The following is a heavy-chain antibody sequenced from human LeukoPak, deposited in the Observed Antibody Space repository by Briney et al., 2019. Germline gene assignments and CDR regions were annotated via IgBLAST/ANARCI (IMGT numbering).Heavy chain of an antibody. Sequence: GGSLRLSCAASGFIFSTYAMTWVRQAPGKGLEWVSSSGSTIDYSDSVKGRFTISTDNSKNTLYLQMNSLSAEDTAVYYCTKDSSYGDYSTAFDYWGQGALVTDSS. J-gene: IGHJ4*02. CDR1: GFIFSTYA. CDR3: TKDSSYGDYSTAFDY. V-gene: IGHV3-23*01. CDR2: SGSTI. D-gene: IGHD4-17*01.